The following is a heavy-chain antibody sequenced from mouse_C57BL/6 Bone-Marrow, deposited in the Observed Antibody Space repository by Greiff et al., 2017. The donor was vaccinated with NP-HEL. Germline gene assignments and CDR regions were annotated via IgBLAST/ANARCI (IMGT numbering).Heavy chain of an antibody. CDR3: ARRPFTPYAMDY. J-gene: IGHJ4*01. CDR2: IDPEDGET. CDR1: GFNIKDYY. V-gene: IGHV14-2*01. Sequence: EVKVVESGAELVKPGASVKLSCTASGFNIKDYYMHWVKQRTEQGLEWIGRIDPEDGETKYAPKFQGKATITADTSSNTAYLQLSSLTSEDTAVYYCARRPFTPYAMDYWGQGTSVTVSS.